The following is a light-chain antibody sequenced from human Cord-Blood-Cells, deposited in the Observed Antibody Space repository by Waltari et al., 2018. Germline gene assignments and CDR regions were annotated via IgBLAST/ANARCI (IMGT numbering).Light chain of an antibody. CDR3: QVWDSSSDHVV. CDR1: NIGSKS. V-gene: IGLV3-21*04. Sequence: SYVLTQPPSVSVAPGKTARITCGGNNIGSKSGHWYQQKPGQAPVLVIYYDSDRPSGILERFSGSNSGNPATLTISRVEAGDEADYYCQVWDSSSDHVVFGGGTKLTVL. CDR2: YDS. J-gene: IGLJ2*01.